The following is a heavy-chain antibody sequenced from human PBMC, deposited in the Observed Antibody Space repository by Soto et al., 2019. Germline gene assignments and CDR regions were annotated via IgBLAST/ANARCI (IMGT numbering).Heavy chain of an antibody. V-gene: IGHV3-7*01. CDR2: IKRDGSEK. CDR3: ARDQGY. CDR1: GITFNNYW. J-gene: IGHJ4*02. Sequence: SLRLSCVASGITFNNYWMTWVRQAPGRGLEWVANIKRDGSEKNYVDSVKGRFTISRDNSKNTLYLQMNSLRAEDTAVYYCARDQGYWGQGTLVTVS.